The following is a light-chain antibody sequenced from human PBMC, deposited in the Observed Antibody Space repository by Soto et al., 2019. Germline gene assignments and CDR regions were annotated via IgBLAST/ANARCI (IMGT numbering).Light chain of an antibody. J-gene: IGLJ3*02. Sequence: QSVLTQPPSVSAAPGQTVTISCSGSSSNVGNNYVSWYQQLPGTAPKLLIYDNNKRPSGIPDRFSGSKSATSATLDITALQTGDEADYYCGAWDSSLRGVVFGGGTKVTVL. CDR1: SSNVGNNY. CDR3: GAWDSSLRGVV. V-gene: IGLV1-51*01. CDR2: DNN.